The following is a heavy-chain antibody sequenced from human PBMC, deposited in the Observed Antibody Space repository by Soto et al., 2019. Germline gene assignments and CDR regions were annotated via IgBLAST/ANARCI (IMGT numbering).Heavy chain of an antibody. J-gene: IGHJ5*02. D-gene: IGHD3-22*01. V-gene: IGHV1-18*04. CDR2: ISAYNGNT. CDR3: ARGRPNYYDSGYRRGKNWFDP. Sequence: ASVKVSCKASGYTFTSYGISWVRQAPGQGLEWMGWISAYNGNTNYAQKLQGRVTMTTDTSTSTAYMELRSLRSGDTAVYYCARGRPNYYDSGYRRGKNWFDPWGQGTLVTVSS. CDR1: GYTFTSYG.